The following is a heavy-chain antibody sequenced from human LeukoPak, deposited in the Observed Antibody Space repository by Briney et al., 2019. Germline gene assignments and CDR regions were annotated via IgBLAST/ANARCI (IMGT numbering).Heavy chain of an antibody. J-gene: IGHJ4*02. CDR2: ISSSGSTI. CDR3: ARVRSDVVVVAAILDY. D-gene: IGHD2-15*01. Sequence: GGSLRLSCAASGFTFSSYEMNWVRQAPGKGLEWVSYISSSGSTIYYADSVKGRFTISRDNAKNSLYLQMNSLRAEDTAVYYCARVRSDVVVVAAILDYWGQGTLVTISS. CDR1: GFTFSSYE. V-gene: IGHV3-48*03.